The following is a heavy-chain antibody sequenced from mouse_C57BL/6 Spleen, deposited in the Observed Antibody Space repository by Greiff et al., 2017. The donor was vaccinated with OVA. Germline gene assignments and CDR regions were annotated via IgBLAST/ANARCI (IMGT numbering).Heavy chain of an antibody. Sequence: VQLQQSGSELRSPGSSVKLSCKDFDSEVFPIAYMSWVRQKPGHGFEWIGGILPSIGRTIYGEKFEDKATLDADTLSNTAYLELNSLTSEDSAIYYCARKGTTVVEGYFDVWGTGTTVTVSS. CDR1: DSEVFPIAY. D-gene: IGHD1-1*01. V-gene: IGHV15-2*01. CDR3: ARKGTTVVEGYFDV. CDR2: ILPSIGRT. J-gene: IGHJ1*03.